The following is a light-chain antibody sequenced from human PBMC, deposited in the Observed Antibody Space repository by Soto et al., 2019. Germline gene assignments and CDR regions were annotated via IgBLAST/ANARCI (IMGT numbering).Light chain of an antibody. CDR2: GAS. V-gene: IGKV3-15*01. Sequence: EIVMTQSPATLSVSPGERATLSCRASQSISNNLAWYQQKPGQSPRLLIYGASTRATSGPARFSGSGSGTEFTLTISSLQSEDFAVYYCQQYDTWPLTFGGGTKVEIK. CDR3: QQYDTWPLT. J-gene: IGKJ4*01. CDR1: QSISNN.